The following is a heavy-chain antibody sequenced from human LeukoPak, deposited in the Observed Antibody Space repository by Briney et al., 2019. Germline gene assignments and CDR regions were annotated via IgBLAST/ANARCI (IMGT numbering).Heavy chain of an antibody. Sequence: GESLKISCEGSGYTFTNYWIAWARQMPGKGLEWMGIIYPGDSDTRYSPSFLGQVTISADKSISTAYLQWSSLKASDTAMYYCARTVSDSGYSKYYFDYWGQGTLVTVSS. CDR1: GYTFTNYW. V-gene: IGHV5-51*01. J-gene: IGHJ4*02. D-gene: IGHD3-22*01. CDR2: IYPGDSDT. CDR3: ARTVSDSGYSKYYFDY.